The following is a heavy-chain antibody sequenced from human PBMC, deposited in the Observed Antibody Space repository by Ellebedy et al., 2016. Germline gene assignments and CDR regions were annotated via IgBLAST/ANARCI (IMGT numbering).Heavy chain of an antibody. V-gene: IGHV1-8*01. J-gene: IGHJ4*02. CDR2: MNPNSGNT. CDR1: GYTFTSYD. D-gene: IGHD3-16*02. CDR3: TGFVWGSYRPFDY. Sequence: ASVKVSCXASGYTFTSYDINWVRQATGQGLEWMGWMNPNSGNTGYAQKFQGRVTMTEDTSTDTAYMELSSLRSEDTAVYYCTGFVWGSYRPFDYWGQGTLVTVSS.